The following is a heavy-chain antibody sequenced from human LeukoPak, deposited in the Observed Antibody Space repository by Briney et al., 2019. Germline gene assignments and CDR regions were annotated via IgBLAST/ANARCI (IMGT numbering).Heavy chain of an antibody. Sequence: GGSLRLSCAASGFTFSSYSMNWVRQAPGKGLEWVSYISSSSSTIYYADSVKGRLTISRDNAKNSLYLQMNSLRAEDTAVYYCARDRYCSSTSCYNYYGMDVWGRGTTVTVSS. CDR3: ARDRYCSSTSCYNYYGMDV. CDR1: GFTFSSYS. V-gene: IGHV3-48*01. D-gene: IGHD2-2*02. J-gene: IGHJ6*02. CDR2: ISSSSSTI.